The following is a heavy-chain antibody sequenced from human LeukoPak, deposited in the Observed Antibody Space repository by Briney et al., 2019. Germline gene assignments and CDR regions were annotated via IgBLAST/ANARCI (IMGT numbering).Heavy chain of an antibody. Sequence: PGGSLRLSCAASGFTFSSYGMHWVRQAPGKGLEWVAFIRYDGSNKYYADSVKGRFTISRDNSKNTVYMQMNSMRVEDTAVYYCVKDDGRVKGHIDYWGQGTPVTVS. J-gene: IGHJ4*02. CDR1: GFTFSSYG. CDR3: VKDDGRVKGHIDY. V-gene: IGHV3-30*02. D-gene: IGHD5-24*01. CDR2: IRYDGSNK.